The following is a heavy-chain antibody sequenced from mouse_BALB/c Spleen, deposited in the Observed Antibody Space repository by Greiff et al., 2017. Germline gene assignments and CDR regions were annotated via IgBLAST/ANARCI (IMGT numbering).Heavy chain of an antibody. CDR3: ARNEGGYAMDY. CDR1: GFSLTSYG. V-gene: IGHV2-2*02. CDR2: IWSGGST. Sequence: VQLVESGPGLVQPSQSLSITCTVSGFSLTSYGVHWVRQSPGKGLEWLGVIWSGGSTAYNAAFISGLSISKDNSKSQDFFKMSSLQANDTTIYYCARNEGGYAMDYWGQGTSVTVSS. J-gene: IGHJ4*01.